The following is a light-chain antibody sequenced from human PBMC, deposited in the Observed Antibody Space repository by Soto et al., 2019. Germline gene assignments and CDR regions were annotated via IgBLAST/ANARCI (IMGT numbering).Light chain of an antibody. V-gene: IGKV3-11*01. CDR3: QQCTNWPPIT. CDR2: DTI. J-gene: IGKJ5*01. CDR1: QSINNC. Sequence: EIALTQSPATLSLSPGERATLSCRASQSINNCFAWYQQKPGQAPRLLIYDTISRAPGIPARFSGSGSGTDFTLTISSLEPEDFAVYYCQQCTNWPPITFGQGTRVEIK.